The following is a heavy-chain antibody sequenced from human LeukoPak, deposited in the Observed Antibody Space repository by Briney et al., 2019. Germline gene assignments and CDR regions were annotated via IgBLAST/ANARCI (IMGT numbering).Heavy chain of an antibody. J-gene: IGHJ6*03. CDR2: ISGSGGST. CDR1: GFTFSSYA. D-gene: IGHD2-15*01. V-gene: IGHV3-23*01. CDR3: AKAGYCSGGSCYFVRYYYYYMDV. Sequence: GGSLRLSCAASGFTFSSYAMSWVRQAPGKGLEWVSAISGSGGSTYYADSVKGRFTISRDNSKNTLYLQMNSLRAEDTAVYYCAKAGYCSGGSCYFVRYYYYYMDVWGKGTTVTVSS.